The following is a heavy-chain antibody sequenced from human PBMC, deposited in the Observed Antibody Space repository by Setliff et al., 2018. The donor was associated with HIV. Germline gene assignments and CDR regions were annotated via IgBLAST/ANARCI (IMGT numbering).Heavy chain of an antibody. J-gene: IGHJ6*03. CDR2: IYYSGST. CDR3: ARCYYNFWSGYPLDYMDV. D-gene: IGHD3-3*01. Sequence: SETLSLTCTVSGDSIGSSSYYWAWIRQPPGKGLEWIGNIYYSGSTNYNPSLKSRVTMSVGTSKNQFSLKLSSVTAADTAVYYCARCYYNFWSGYPLDYMDVWGKGTTVTVSS. V-gene: IGHV4-39*07. CDR1: GDSIGSSSYY.